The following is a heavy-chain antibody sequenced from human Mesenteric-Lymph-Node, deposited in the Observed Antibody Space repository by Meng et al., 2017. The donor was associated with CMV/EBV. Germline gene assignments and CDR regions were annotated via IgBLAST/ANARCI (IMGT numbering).Heavy chain of an antibody. V-gene: IGHV4-4*02. CDR2: IYHGESA. CDR3: ARVAGYAFDI. D-gene: IGHD6-25*01. J-gene: IGHJ3*02. Sequence: SETLSLTCAVSGDSMSSSDWWSWVRQPPGKGLEWIGEIYHGESATYNPSLKSRVTISVDTSKNQFSLRLTSLTAADTAVYYCARVAGYAFDIWGQGTMVTVSS. CDR1: GDSMSSSDW.